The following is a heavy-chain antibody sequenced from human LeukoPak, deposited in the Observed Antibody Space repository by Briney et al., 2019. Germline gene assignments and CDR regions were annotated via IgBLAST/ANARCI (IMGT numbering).Heavy chain of an antibody. CDR3: ARTQQQLVRYYYYMDV. CDR1: GGSFSGYY. V-gene: IGHV4-34*01. J-gene: IGHJ6*03. Sequence: SETLSLTCAVYGGSFSGYYWSWIRQPPGKGLEWIGEINHSGSTNYNPPLKSRVTISVDTSKNQFSLKLSSVTAADTAVYYCARTQQQLVRYYYYMDVWGKGTTVTVSS. CDR2: INHSGST. D-gene: IGHD6-13*01.